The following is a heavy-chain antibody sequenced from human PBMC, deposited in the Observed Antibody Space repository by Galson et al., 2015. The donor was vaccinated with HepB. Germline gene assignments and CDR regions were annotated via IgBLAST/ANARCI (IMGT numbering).Heavy chain of an antibody. V-gene: IGHV3-33*08. CDR2: IWYDGSNK. CDR1: GFTFSSYG. D-gene: IGHD3-10*01. Sequence: SLRLSCAASGFTFSSYGMHWVRQAPGKGLEWVAVIWYDGSNKYYADSVKGRFTISRDNSKNTLYLQMNSLRAEDTAVYYCARDFRVGSGKESPFDYWGQGTLVTVSS. J-gene: IGHJ4*02. CDR3: ARDFRVGSGKESPFDY.